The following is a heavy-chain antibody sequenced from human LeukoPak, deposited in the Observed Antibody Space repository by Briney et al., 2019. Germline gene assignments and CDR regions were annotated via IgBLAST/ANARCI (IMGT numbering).Heavy chain of an antibody. CDR2: ISYDGSNK. CDR3: ARDQGGVYYYDSSGYYGFDY. J-gene: IGHJ4*02. Sequence: GRSLRLSCAASGFTFSSYAMHWVRQAPGKGLEWVAVISYDGSNKYYADSVKGRFTISRDNSKNTLYLQMNSLRAEDTAVYYCARDQGGVYYYDSSGYYGFDYWGQGTLVTVSS. V-gene: IGHV3-30*01. D-gene: IGHD3-22*01. CDR1: GFTFSSYA.